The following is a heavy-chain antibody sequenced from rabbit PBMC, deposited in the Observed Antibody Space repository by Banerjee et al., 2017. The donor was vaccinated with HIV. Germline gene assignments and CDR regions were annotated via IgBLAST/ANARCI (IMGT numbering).Heavy chain of an antibody. CDR2: IGAGSGTT. V-gene: IGHV1S40*01. CDR1: GFSFSSGYW. Sequence: QSLEESGGDLVKPGASLTLTCTASGFSFSSGYWICWVRQAPGKGLEWIGCIGAGSGTTYYATWAKGRFTISKTSSTTVTLQMTSLTAADTATYFCVRDQMLVVGYFNLWGPGTLVTV. J-gene: IGHJ4*01. CDR3: VRDQMLVVGYFNL. D-gene: IGHD4-2*01.